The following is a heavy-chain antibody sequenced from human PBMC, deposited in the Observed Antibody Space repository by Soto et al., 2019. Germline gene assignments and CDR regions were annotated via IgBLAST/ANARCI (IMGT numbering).Heavy chain of an antibody. V-gene: IGHV6-1*01. Sequence: SQTLSLTFAISGDSVSSNSASWNWIRQSPSRGLEWLGRTYYSSKWNYDYATSVRSRITINPDTSKNQFSLHLNSVTPEDTAVYYCGRTYSSVWSYYYGMDVWGQGTTVTVSS. D-gene: IGHD6-19*01. J-gene: IGHJ6*02. CDR3: GRTYSSVWSYYYGMDV. CDR1: GDSVSSNSAS. CDR2: TYYSSKWNY.